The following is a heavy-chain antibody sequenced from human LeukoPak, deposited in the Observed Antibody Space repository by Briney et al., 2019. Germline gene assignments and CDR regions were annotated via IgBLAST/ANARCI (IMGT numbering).Heavy chain of an antibody. Sequence: PGGSLRLSCAASGFTFSDHYMDWVRQAPGKGLEWVGRSRNKARSYTTDYAASVKGRFTISRDGSKNSVFLQMSSLKTEDTAVYYCARTYYDILTGIRDFDYWGQGTLVTVSS. J-gene: IGHJ4*02. CDR1: GFTFSDHY. CDR2: SRNKARSYTT. D-gene: IGHD3-9*01. V-gene: IGHV3-72*01. CDR3: ARTYYDILTGIRDFDY.